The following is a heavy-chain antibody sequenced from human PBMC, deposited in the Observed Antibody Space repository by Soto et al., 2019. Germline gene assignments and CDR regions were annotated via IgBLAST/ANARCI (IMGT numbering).Heavy chain of an antibody. J-gene: IGHJ6*03. D-gene: IGHD4-17*01. CDR2: IIPIFGTA. Sequence: SVKVSCKASGGTFSSYAISWVRQAPGQGLEWMGGIIPIFGTANYAQKFQGRVTITADESTSTAYMELSSLRSEDTAVYYCAGSDTVTTLRRYYYYYYMDVWGKGTTVTVSS. CDR1: GGTFSSYA. V-gene: IGHV1-69*13. CDR3: AGSDTVTTLRRYYYYYYMDV.